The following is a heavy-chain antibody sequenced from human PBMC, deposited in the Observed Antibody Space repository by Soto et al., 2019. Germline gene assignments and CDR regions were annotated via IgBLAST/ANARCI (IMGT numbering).Heavy chain of an antibody. CDR3: TRESTRYGMDV. CDR2: IYYSGST. V-gene: IGHV4-61*01. Sequence: QVQLQESGPGLVKPSETLSLTCTVSGASVYRGNYFWTWVRQPPGKGLEWVGFIYYSGSTNYNPSLKSRVTISVDTSKNQFSLKLNSVTAADTATYYCTRESTRYGMDVWGQGTTVTVSS. CDR1: GASVYRGNYF. J-gene: IGHJ6*02.